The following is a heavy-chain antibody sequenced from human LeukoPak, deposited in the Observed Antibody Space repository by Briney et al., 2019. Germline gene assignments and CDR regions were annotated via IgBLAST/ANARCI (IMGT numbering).Heavy chain of an antibody. J-gene: IGHJ4*02. V-gene: IGHV4-59*01. CDR2: IYYSGST. CDR1: GGSISSYY. Sequence: SETLCLTCTVSGGSISSYYWSWIRQPPGKGLEWIGYIYYSGSTNYNPSLKSRVTISVDTSKNQFSLKLSSVTAADTAVYYCARGGGEQWNLNFDYWGQGTLVTVSS. CDR3: ARGGGEQWNLNFDY. D-gene: IGHD2-21*01.